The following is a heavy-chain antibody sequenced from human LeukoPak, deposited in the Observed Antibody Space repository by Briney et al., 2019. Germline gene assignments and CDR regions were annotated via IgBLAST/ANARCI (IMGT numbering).Heavy chain of an antibody. V-gene: IGHV3-48*04. J-gene: IGHJ5*02. D-gene: IGHD4-23*01. Sequence: GGSLRLSCAASEFTFSSYSMSWVRRAPGKGLEGVSYISSTATSIYYADSVKGRFTVSRDNAKNSLYLQMNSLRAEDTAVYYCARDVTYHGGDWFDPWGQGTLVTVSS. CDR2: ISSTATSI. CDR1: EFTFSSYS. CDR3: ARDVTYHGGDWFDP.